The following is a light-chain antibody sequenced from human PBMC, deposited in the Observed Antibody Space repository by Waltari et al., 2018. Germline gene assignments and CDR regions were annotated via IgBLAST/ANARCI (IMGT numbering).Light chain of an antibody. V-gene: IGKV1D-12*01. CDR2: AAS. Sequence: DIQMTQSPSSVSASVGDRVTITCRARQGVSRWLAWYQQKPGKDPKLLIYAASSLQSGVPSRFSGSGSGTDFTLTISSLQPEDFATYYCQQANSFPLTFGGGTKVEIK. J-gene: IGKJ4*01. CDR1: QGVSRW. CDR3: QQANSFPLT.